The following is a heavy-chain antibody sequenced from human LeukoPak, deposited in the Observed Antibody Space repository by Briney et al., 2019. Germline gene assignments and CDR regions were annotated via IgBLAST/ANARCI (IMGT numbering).Heavy chain of an antibody. J-gene: IGHJ5*02. Sequence: PSETLSLTCAVYGGSFSGYYCSWIRQPPGKGLEWIGEINHSGSTNYNPSLKSRVTISVDTSKNQFSLKLSSVTAADTAVYYCARGSIWFGESNWFDPWGQGTLVTVSS. CDR2: INHSGST. V-gene: IGHV4-34*01. D-gene: IGHD3-10*01. CDR1: GGSFSGYY. CDR3: ARGSIWFGESNWFDP.